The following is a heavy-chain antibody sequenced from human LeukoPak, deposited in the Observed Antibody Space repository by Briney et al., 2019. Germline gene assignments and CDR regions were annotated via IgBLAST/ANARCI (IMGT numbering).Heavy chain of an antibody. CDR3: ARDGSIAVAGYYFDY. CDR2: IKQDGSEK. D-gene: IGHD6-19*01. CDR1: GFTFSRHW. Sequence: PGGSLRLSCAASGFTFSRHWMSWVRQAPGKGLEWVANIKQDGSEKYYVDSVKGRFTISRDNAKNSLYLQMNSLRAEDTAVYYCARDGSIAVAGYYFDYWGQGTLVTVSS. J-gene: IGHJ4*02. V-gene: IGHV3-7*01.